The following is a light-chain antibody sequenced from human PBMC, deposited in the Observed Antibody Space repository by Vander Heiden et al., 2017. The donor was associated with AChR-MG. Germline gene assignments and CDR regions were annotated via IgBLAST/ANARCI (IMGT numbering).Light chain of an antibody. CDR3: QSADSSGTSYVV. CDR1: ALPKQY. V-gene: IGLV3-25*03. Sequence: SYELTQPPSVSVSPGQTARITCSGDALPKQYAYWYQQKPGQAPVLVIYKDRERPSGIPERFSGSSSGTTVTLTISGVQAEDEADYYCQSADSSGTSYVVFGGGTKLTVL. CDR2: KDR. J-gene: IGLJ2*01.